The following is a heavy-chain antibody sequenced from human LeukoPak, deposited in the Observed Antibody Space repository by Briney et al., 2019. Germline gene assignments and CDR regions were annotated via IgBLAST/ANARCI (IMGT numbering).Heavy chain of an antibody. CDR3: ARDSDILTGYMAFDI. J-gene: IGHJ3*02. V-gene: IGHV1-2*06. CDR1: EYTFTGYY. CDR2: INPNSGGT. Sequence: GASVKVSCKASEYTFTGYYMHWVRQAPGQGLEWMGRINPNSGGTNYAQKFQGRVTTTRDTSISTAYMELSRLRSDDTAVYYCARDSDILTGYMAFDIWGQGTMVTVSS. D-gene: IGHD3-9*01.